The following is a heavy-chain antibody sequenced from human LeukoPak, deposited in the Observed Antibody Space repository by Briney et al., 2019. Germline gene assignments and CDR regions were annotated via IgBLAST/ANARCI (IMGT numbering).Heavy chain of an antibody. J-gene: IGHJ4*02. CDR1: GSSIRSSSYY. D-gene: IGHD3-16*01. V-gene: IGHV4-39*07. Sequence: ETLSLTCTVSGSSIRSSSYYWGWIRQPPGKGLEWIGSFSYSGNSYYKPSLESRVTISVDTSKNQFSLKLSSVTAADTAVYYCARVLGYGRDYYFDYWGQGTLVTVSS. CDR3: ARVLGYGRDYYFDY. CDR2: FSYSGNS.